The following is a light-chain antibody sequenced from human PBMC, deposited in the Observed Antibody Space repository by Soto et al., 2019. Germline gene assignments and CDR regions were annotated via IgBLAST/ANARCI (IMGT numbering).Light chain of an antibody. CDR1: SSDVGSYGR. V-gene: IGLV2-14*01. Sequence: QSALTQPASVSGSPGQSITISCTGTSSDVGSYGRVSWYQQHPGKAPKLVIYEVNNRPSGVSNRFSGSKSGNTASLTISGLQAEDEADYYCCSFTTSSTYVFGSGTKLTVL. CDR3: CSFTTSSTYV. CDR2: EVN. J-gene: IGLJ1*01.